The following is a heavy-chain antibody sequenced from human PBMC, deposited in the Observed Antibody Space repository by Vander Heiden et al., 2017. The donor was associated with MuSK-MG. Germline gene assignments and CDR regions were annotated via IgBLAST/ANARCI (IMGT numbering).Heavy chain of an antibody. CDR1: GFSLSTSGVG. D-gene: IGHD3-9*01. J-gene: IGHJ4*02. V-gene: IGHV2-5*01. CDR2: ICWNDDK. Sequence: QITLKESGPTLVTPTQTLTLTCTLSGFSLSTSGVGIGCNRQPPGKALEWLGVICWNDDKRDSPSLKSRLTITEDTSKNQVVLTMTNMDPVDTATYYCAHRPKNFDYAGNGFDFWGQGTLVTVSS. CDR3: AHRPKNFDYAGNGFDF.